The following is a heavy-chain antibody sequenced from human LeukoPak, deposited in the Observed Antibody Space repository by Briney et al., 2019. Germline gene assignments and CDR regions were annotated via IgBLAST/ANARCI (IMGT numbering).Heavy chain of an antibody. CDR3: ARGVDGYFDF. CDR1: GFTFSSHW. V-gene: IGHV3-7*04. D-gene: IGHD2-8*01. Sequence: GGSLRLSCAVSGFTFSSHWMSWVRQAPGKGLEWVANINQDGSEKYYVDSVKGRFTISRDNAKNSLYLQMSSLRAEDTAVYYCARGVDGYFDFWGQGTLLTVSS. CDR2: INQDGSEK. J-gene: IGHJ4*02.